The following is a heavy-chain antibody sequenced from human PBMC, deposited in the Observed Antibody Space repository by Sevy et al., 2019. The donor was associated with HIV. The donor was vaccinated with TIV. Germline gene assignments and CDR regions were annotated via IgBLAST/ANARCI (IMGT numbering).Heavy chain of an antibody. CDR3: THSPPKPSLTPGFDY. Sequence: SGPTLVKPTQTLTLTCTFSGFSLSTSGVGVGWIRQPPGKALEWLALIYWDDDKHYSPSLKSRLTITKDTSKNQVVLTMTNMDAEDTATYYCTHSPPKPSLTPGFDYWGQGTLVTVSS. J-gene: IGHJ4*02. CDR2: IYWDDDK. CDR1: GFSLSTSGVG. V-gene: IGHV2-5*02.